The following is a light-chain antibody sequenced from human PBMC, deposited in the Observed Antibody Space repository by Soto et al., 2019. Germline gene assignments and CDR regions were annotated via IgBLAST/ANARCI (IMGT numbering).Light chain of an antibody. J-gene: IGKJ2*01. CDR2: WAS. Sequence: DIVMTQSPDSLAVSLGERATINCKSSQSVLYSSNNMNYLAWYQQKPGQPPKLLIYWASTRESGVSDRFSGSGSGTDFTLTISSLQAEDVAVYYCQQYYSTPDTFGQGTKLEIK. CDR1: QSVLYSSNNMNY. CDR3: QQYYSTPDT. V-gene: IGKV4-1*01.